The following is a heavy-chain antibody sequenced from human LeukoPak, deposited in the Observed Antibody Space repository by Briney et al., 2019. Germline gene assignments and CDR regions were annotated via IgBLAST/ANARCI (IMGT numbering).Heavy chain of an antibody. V-gene: IGHV4-59*01. CDR2: IFYRGST. CDR1: GASISSYY. D-gene: IGHD4-17*01. J-gene: IGHJ3*02. CDR3: GRVERTVAFDI. Sequence: SETLSLTCTVSGASISSYYWSWIRQPPGKCRGWVGYIFYRGSTTYNPSLKSRVTISVETSKNQFSLKLSSVTAACTVVYYCGRVERTVAFDIWGEGTMVTVSS.